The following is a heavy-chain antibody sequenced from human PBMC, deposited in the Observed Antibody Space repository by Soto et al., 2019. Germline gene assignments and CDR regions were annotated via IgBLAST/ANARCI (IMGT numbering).Heavy chain of an antibody. CDR3: AKDVGTTVNWFDS. CDR2: IQSGGHT. V-gene: IGHV3-23*01. J-gene: IGHJ5*01. CDR1: GFTFTKYA. D-gene: IGHD1-26*01. Sequence: GGSLRLSCAASGFTFTKYAMTWVRQAPGKGLEWVSLIQSGGHTYYSDSVRGRFTISRDNSESTLYLQMNSLRAEDTAVYYCAKDVGTTVNWFDSWGQGTLVTVSS.